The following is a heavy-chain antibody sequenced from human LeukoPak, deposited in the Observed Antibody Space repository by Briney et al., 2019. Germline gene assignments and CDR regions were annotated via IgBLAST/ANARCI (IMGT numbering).Heavy chain of an antibody. CDR2: INTYNGNT. J-gene: IGHJ5*02. Sequence: ASVKVSCKASGYTLTSYGISWVRQAPGQGLEWMGWINTYNGNTKYAQKFQGRVTMTTDTSTSTAYMGLRSLRSDDTAVYYCARDLVHHRLLATVYNWFDPWGQGTLVTVSS. CDR1: GYTLTSYG. V-gene: IGHV1-18*01. D-gene: IGHD3-3*02. CDR3: ARDLVHHRLLATVYNWFDP.